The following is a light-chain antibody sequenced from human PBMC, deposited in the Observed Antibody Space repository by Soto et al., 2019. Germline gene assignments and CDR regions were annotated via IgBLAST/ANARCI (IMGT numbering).Light chain of an antibody. CDR2: DGW. V-gene: IGKV3-11*01. J-gene: IGKJ5*01. CDR3: QQRTRWPMT. Sequence: ELVLTQSPATLSLSPAERVTLSCRASQNLHSFLNWYQQRPGQARRPLIYDGWKRAAGVPDRISGDGSGTDYTLTISSLEPEDFAVYYCQQRTRWPMTFGQGTRLEIK. CDR1: QNLHSF.